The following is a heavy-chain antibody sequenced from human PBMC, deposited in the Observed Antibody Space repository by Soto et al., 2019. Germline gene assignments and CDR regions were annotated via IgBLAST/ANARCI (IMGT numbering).Heavy chain of an antibody. V-gene: IGHV1-69*02. J-gene: IGHJ4*02. D-gene: IGHD1-20*01. CDR3: ARFIPGTGSDY. Sequence: SVKVSCKASGGTFSSYTISWVRQAPGQGLEWMGRIIPILGIANYAQKFQGRVTITADKSTSTAYMELSSLRSEDTAGYYCARFIPGTGSDYWGQGTLVTVSS. CDR2: IIPILGIA. CDR1: GGTFSSYT.